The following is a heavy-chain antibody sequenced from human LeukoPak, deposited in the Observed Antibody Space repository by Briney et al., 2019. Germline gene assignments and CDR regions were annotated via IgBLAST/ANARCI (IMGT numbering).Heavy chain of an antibody. D-gene: IGHD5-18*01. J-gene: IGHJ4*02. Sequence: SETLSLTCAVYGGSFSGYYWSWIRQPPGKGLEWIGEINHSGSTNYNPSLKSRVTISVDTSKNQFSLKLSSVTAADTAVYYCARHLAMVLDYWGQGTLVTVSS. CDR2: INHSGST. CDR3: ARHLAMVLDY. CDR1: GGSFSGYY. V-gene: IGHV4-34*01.